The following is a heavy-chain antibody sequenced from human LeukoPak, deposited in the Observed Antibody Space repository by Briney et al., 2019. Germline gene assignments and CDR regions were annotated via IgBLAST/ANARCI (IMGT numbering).Heavy chain of an antibody. CDR2: INPNSGGT. CDR1: GYTFTGYC. CDR3: ARDLGYCSGGSCYWGYYFDY. J-gene: IGHJ4*02. V-gene: IGHV1-2*04. D-gene: IGHD2-15*01. Sequence: ASVKDSCKASGYTFTGYCMHWVRQAPGQGLEWMGWINPNSGGTNYAQKFQGWVTMTRDTSISTAYMELSRLRSDDTAVYYCARDLGYCSGGSCYWGYYFDYWGQGTLVTVSS.